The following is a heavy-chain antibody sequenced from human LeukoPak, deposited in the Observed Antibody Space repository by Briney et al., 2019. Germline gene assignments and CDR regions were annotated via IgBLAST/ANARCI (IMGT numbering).Heavy chain of an antibody. CDR3: ARDSDSSGYWFDY. V-gene: IGHV4-59*01. CDR2: IYDSGST. Sequence: SETLSLTCTVSGGSISRYYWGWIRQPPGKGLEWIGYIYDSGSTNYNPSLKSRVTISVDTSKNQFSLKLSSVTAADTAVYYCARDSDSSGYWFDYWGQGTLVTVSS. D-gene: IGHD3-22*01. CDR1: GGSISRYY. J-gene: IGHJ4*02.